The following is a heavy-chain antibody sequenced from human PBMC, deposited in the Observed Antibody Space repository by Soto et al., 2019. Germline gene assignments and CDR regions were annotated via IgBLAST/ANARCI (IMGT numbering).Heavy chain of an antibody. Sequence: ASVKVSCKASGYIFTNYAISWVRQAPGQGPEWMGWISGYNGDTNTHYSQKFQGRLTMTTDISTTTAYMELRSLTSDDTAVYYCARDNDVWTGYFFDPWGQGTLVTVSS. CDR1: GYIFTNYA. CDR2: ISGYNGDTNT. D-gene: IGHD3-3*01. J-gene: IGHJ5*02. CDR3: ARDNDVWTGYFFDP. V-gene: IGHV1-18*01.